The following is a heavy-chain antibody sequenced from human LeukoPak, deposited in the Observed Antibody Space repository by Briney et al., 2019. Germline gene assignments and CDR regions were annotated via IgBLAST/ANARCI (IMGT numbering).Heavy chain of an antibody. CDR3: ARVQRGIAVALDY. J-gene: IGHJ4*02. Sequence: GGSLRLACAASGFTFSSYSMNWVRQAPRKGLEWVSYISTTGSSIYYADSVKGRFTISRDNVKNLLYLQMNSLRAEDTAVYYCARVQRGIAVALDYWGQGTLATVSS. V-gene: IGHV3-48*04. D-gene: IGHD6-19*01. CDR1: GFTFSSYS. CDR2: ISTTGSSI.